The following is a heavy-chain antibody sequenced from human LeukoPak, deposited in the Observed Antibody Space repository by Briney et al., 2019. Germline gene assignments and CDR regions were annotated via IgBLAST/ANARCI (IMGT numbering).Heavy chain of an antibody. J-gene: IGHJ6*03. CDR2: IYTSGST. Sequence: SETLSLTCTVSGGSISSYYWSWIRQPPGKGLEWIGYIYTSGSTNYNPSLKSRVTISVDTSKNQFSLKLSSVTAADTAVYYCARHVRGDFWSGYSDYYYYMDVWGKGTTVTVSS. CDR1: GGSISSYY. V-gene: IGHV4-4*09. CDR3: ARHVRGDFWSGYSDYYYYMDV. D-gene: IGHD3-3*01.